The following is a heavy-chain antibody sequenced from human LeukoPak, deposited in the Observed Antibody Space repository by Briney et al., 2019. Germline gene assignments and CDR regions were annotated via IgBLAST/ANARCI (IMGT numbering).Heavy chain of an antibody. CDR1: GFTLSSYS. D-gene: IGHD2-2*01. CDR3: ARLYCSSTSCDAFDY. CDR2: ISSSSSYI. Sequence: GGSLTLSCAASGFTLSSYSMNGVRHAPGKGGEWVSSISSSSSYIYYTDSVKGRFTISRDNAKNALYLQMNSLRAEDTAVYYCARLYCSSTSCDAFDYWGRGTLVTVSS. V-gene: IGHV3-21*01. J-gene: IGHJ4*02.